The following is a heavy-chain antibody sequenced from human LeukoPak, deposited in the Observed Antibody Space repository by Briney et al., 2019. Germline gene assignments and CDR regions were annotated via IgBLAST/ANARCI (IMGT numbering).Heavy chain of an antibody. Sequence: SETLTLTCTVSGDSMSSYYWSWIRQPPGKGLEWVGYMSYSGSTSYNPSLKRRVNISGDTCKKQFSPKNTSVAAADTAVYYCTRVQYFGSGLSSYFASWGQGTLVTVSS. V-gene: IGHV4-59*01. CDR1: GDSMSSYY. CDR3: TRVQYFGSGLSSYFAS. CDR2: MSYSGST. D-gene: IGHD3-10*01. J-gene: IGHJ4*02.